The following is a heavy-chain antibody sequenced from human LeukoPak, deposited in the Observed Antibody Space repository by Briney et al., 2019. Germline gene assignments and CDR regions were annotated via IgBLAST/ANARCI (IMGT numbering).Heavy chain of an antibody. V-gene: IGHV3-7*01. D-gene: IGHD1-26*01. CDR1: GFDFNVQT. CDR2: MKEDGSEI. CDR3: VRGGATGGRFEN. Sequence: GGSLRLSCAASGFDFNVQTMSWVRQAPGKGLAWVTRMKEDGSEIYYVDSVKGRFTISRDNPKNSLYLQMNRLRAEDTAVYYCVRGGATGGRFENWGQGILVTVSS. J-gene: IGHJ4*02.